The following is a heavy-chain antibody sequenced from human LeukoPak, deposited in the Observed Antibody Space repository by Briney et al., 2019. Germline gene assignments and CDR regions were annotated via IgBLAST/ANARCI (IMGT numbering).Heavy chain of an antibody. CDR2: INHSGST. J-gene: IGHJ4*02. V-gene: IGHV4-34*01. CDR1: GGSFSGYY. CDR3: ARAGQGYSFDY. D-gene: IGHD5-12*01. Sequence: SETLSLTCAVYGGSFSGYYWSWIRQPPGKGLEWIGEINHSGSTNYNPSLKSRVTISVDTSKNQVSLKLNSVTAADTAVYYCARAGQGYSFDYWGQGTLVTVSS.